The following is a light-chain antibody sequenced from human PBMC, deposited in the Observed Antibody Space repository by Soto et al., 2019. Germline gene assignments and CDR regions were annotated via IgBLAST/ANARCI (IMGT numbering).Light chain of an antibody. CDR3: QQYGSTPLT. J-gene: IGKJ4*01. V-gene: IGKV3-20*01. CDR2: DAS. CDR1: QSVRNNY. Sequence: EIVLKQSPDTLSLSPGERATLSCRASQSVRNNYLAWYQQKPGQAPRFLIYDASTRATGIPDRFSGSGSGTEFTLTISRLEPEDFAVYYCQQYGSTPLTFGGGTKGEIK.